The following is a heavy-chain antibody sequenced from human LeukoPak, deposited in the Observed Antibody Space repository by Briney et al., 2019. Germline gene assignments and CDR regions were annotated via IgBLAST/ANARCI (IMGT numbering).Heavy chain of an antibody. CDR1: GGTFSSYA. J-gene: IGHJ4*02. CDR2: IIPIFGTA. V-gene: IGHV1-69*05. CDR3: AKSRGYSSLYYFDY. Sequence: GASVKVSCKASGGTFSSYANSWVRQAPGQGLEWMGGIIPIFGTANYAQKFQGRVTITTDESTSTAYMELSSLRSEDTAVYYCAKSRGYSSLYYFDYWGQGTLVTVSS. D-gene: IGHD6-13*01.